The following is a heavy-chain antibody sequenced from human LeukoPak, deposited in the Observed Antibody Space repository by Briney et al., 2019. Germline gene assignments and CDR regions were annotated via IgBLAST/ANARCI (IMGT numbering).Heavy chain of an antibody. Sequence: GGSLRLSCAASGFTFSSYGMHWVRQAPGKGLERVAFIRYDGSNKYYADSVKGRFTISRDNSKNTLYLQMNSLRAEDTAVYYCAKVRGEQWLGHFDYWGQGTLVTVSS. D-gene: IGHD6-19*01. J-gene: IGHJ4*02. CDR1: GFTFSSYG. CDR3: AKVRGEQWLGHFDY. CDR2: IRYDGSNK. V-gene: IGHV3-30*02.